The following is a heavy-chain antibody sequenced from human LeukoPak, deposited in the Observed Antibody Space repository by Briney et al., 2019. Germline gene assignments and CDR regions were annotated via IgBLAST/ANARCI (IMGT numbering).Heavy chain of an antibody. CDR1: GGSVSSGSYY. V-gene: IGHV4-61*01. Sequence: SETLSLTCTVSGGSVSSGSYYWSWIRQPPGKGLEWIGYIYYSGSTNYNPSLKSRVTISVDTSKNQFSLKLSSVTAADMAVYYCARGRTSIALAGTGIYYYYGMDVWGQGTTVTVSS. CDR3: ARGRTSIALAGTGIYYYYGMDV. J-gene: IGHJ6*02. D-gene: IGHD6-19*01. CDR2: IYYSGST.